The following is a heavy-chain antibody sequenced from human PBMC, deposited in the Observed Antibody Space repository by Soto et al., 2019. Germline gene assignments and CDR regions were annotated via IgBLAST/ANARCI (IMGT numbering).Heavy chain of an antibody. Sequence: PVGSLRLSCAASGFTFSSYAMSWVRQAPGKGLEWVSAISGSGGSTYYADSVKGRFTISRDNSKNTLYLQMNSLRAEDTAVYYCAKDRFRVTLIVADYWGQGTLVTVSS. CDR2: ISGSGGST. V-gene: IGHV3-23*01. CDR3: AKDRFRVTLIVADY. CDR1: GFTFSSYA. J-gene: IGHJ4*02. D-gene: IGHD3-22*01.